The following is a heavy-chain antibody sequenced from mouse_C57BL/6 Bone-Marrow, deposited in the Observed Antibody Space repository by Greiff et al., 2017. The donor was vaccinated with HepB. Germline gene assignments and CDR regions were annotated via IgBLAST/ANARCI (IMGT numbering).Heavy chain of an antibody. Sequence: EVQVVESGGGLVKPGGSLKLSCAASGFNFSDDGMHWVRQAPEKGLEWVAYISSGSSTIYYADTVKGRFTSSRDNAKNTLFLQMTSLRSEDTAMYYCASRGLLRGYFDYWGQGTTLTVSS. CDR1: GFNFSDDG. J-gene: IGHJ2*01. CDR2: ISSGSSTI. D-gene: IGHD2-3*01. V-gene: IGHV5-17*01. CDR3: ASRGLLRGYFDY.